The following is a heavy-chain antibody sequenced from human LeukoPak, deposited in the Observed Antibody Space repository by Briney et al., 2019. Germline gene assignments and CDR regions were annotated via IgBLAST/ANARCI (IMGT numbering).Heavy chain of an antibody. CDR2: IYYTGST. Sequence: PSETLSLTCTVSGASISSYYWSWIRLPPGKGLQWIGHIYYTGSTNYHPSLKSRVTMSVHTSKNQFSLNLNSVTAADTAVYYCASGGAVAGGDFDYWGQGTLVTVSS. D-gene: IGHD6-19*01. CDR1: GASISSYY. CDR3: ASGGAVAGGDFDY. V-gene: IGHV4-59*01. J-gene: IGHJ4*02.